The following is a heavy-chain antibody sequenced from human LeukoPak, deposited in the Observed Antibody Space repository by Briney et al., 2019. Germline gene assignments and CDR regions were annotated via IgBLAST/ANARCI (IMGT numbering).Heavy chain of an antibody. Sequence: GGSLRLSCAASGFTFDDYTMHWVRQAPGKGLQWVSLISWDGGSTYYADSVKGRFTISRDNSKNSLYLQMNSLRTEDMAVYYCARDASPGRTVTTSQYYYYYYYMDVWGKGTTVTVSS. D-gene: IGHD4-17*01. CDR1: GFTFDDYT. CDR3: ARDASPGRTVTTSQYYYYYYYMDV. CDR2: ISWDGGST. V-gene: IGHV3-43*01. J-gene: IGHJ6*03.